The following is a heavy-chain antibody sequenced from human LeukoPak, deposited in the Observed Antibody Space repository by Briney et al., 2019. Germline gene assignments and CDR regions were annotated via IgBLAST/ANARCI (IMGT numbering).Heavy chain of an antibody. D-gene: IGHD3-3*01. CDR1: GGTISSGSYY. V-gene: IGHV4-39*01. J-gene: IGHJ4*02. CDR3: ARHVRFLEWLSSYYFDY. Sequence: SETLSLTCTVSGGTISSGSYYWGWIRQPPGKGPEWIGSIYYSGTTYYNPSLKSRVTISVDTSKSQFSLGLTSVTAADTAVYYCARHVRFLEWLSSYYFDYWGQGTLVTVSS. CDR2: IYYSGTT.